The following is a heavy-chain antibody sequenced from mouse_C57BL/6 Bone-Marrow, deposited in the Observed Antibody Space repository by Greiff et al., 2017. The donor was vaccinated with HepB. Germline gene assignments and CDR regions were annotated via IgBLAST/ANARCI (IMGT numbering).Heavy chain of an antibody. CDR2: IYPRSGNT. J-gene: IGHJ1*03. Sequence: VKLQQSGAELARPGASVKLSCKASGYTFTSYGISWVKQRTGQGLEWIGEIYPRSGNTYYNEKFKGKATLTADKSSSTAYMELRSLTSEDSAVYFCASWPHYYGSSYWYFDVWGTGTTVTVSS. D-gene: IGHD1-1*01. CDR1: GYTFTSYG. V-gene: IGHV1-81*01. CDR3: ASWPHYYGSSYWYFDV.